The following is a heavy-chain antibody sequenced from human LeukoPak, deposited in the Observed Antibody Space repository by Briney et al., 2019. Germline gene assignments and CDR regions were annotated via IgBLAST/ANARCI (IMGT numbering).Heavy chain of an antibody. CDR3: ARSLGGH. CDR2: ISWNSGSI. CDR1: GFPFDDYA. V-gene: IGHV3-9*01. Sequence: GGSLRLSCAASGFPFDDYAMHWVRQAPGKGLEWVSGISWNSGSIGYADSVKGRFTISRDNAKNSLYLQMNSLRAEDTAVYYCARSLGGHWGQGTLVTVSS. D-gene: IGHD3-16*01. J-gene: IGHJ1*01.